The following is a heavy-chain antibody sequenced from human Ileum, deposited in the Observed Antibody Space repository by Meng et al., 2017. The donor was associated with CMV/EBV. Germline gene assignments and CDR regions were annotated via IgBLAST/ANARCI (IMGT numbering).Heavy chain of an antibody. J-gene: IGHJ4*02. V-gene: IGHV1-18*04. D-gene: IGHD1-26*01. CDR3: ARDVLGFDY. Sequence: VHRLRAGVEVKNPGASARYVSSASGYNFTDYNIGWGRPAPGQGLECVGWISLCNGQSVYGHKVQGRVTVNTDKSTSTAYMELVSLRSDDTAKYYCARDVLGFDYWGQGTLVTVSS. CDR1: GYNFTDYN. CDR2: ISLCNGQS.